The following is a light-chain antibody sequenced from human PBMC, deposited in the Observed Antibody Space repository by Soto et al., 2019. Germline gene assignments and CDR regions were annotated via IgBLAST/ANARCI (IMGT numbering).Light chain of an antibody. CDR2: GVS. J-gene: IGKJ1*01. V-gene: IGKV3-20*01. CDR1: QSVSKTY. Sequence: EIVLTQSPGTLSLSPGERATLSCRASQSVSKTYLAWYQQKPGQAPRLLMFGVSSRATGIPDRFSGSGSGTDFNLTISRLEPGDFAVYYWQQYGTLPWTFGQGTKVEIK. CDR3: QQYGTLPWT.